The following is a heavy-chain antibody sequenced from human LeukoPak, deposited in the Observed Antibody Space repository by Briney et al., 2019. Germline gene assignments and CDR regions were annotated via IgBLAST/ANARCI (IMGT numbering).Heavy chain of an antibody. V-gene: IGHV3-21*01. D-gene: IGHD6-13*01. J-gene: IGHJ6*03. Sequence: GGSLRLSCAASGFTFSSYGMHWVRQAPGKGLEWVSSISSSSSYIYYAHSMKGRFTISRDNAKNSLYLQMNSLRAEDTAVYYCARGLIAAAEPYYYYYMDVWGKGTTVTVSS. CDR3: ARGLIAAAEPYYYYYMDV. CDR2: ISSSSSYI. CDR1: GFTFSSYG.